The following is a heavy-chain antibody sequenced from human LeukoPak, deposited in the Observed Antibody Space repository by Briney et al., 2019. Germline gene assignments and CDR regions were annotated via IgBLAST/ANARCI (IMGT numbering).Heavy chain of an antibody. J-gene: IGHJ4*01. D-gene: IGHD4-11*01. CDR2: IWSDGSNR. Sequence: GGSLRLSCEASGFIFTHYGMHWVRQAPGQGLEWVAVIWSDGSNRFYARSVKGRFTISRDNSQNTVFLELDSLRPDDTAMYYCARDAQRGFDYSNSLKFWGHGTLVTVSS. CDR3: ARDAQRGFDYSNSLKF. CDR1: GFIFTHYG. V-gene: IGHV3-33*01.